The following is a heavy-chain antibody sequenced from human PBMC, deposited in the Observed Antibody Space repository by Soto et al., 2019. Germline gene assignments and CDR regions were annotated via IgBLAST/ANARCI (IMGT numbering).Heavy chain of an antibody. D-gene: IGHD6-6*01. CDR1: GFTFSSYA. Sequence: GGSLRLSCAASGFTFSSYAMHWVRQAPGKGLEWVAVISYDGSNKYYADSVKGRFTISRDNSKNTLYLQMNSLRAEDTAVYYCARYWRQLDYYHYGMDVWGQGTTVTVSS. V-gene: IGHV3-30*04. J-gene: IGHJ6*02. CDR3: ARYWRQLDYYHYGMDV. CDR2: ISYDGSNK.